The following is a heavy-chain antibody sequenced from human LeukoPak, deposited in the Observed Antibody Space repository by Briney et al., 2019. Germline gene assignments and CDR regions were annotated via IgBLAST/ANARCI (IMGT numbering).Heavy chain of an antibody. CDR1: GYTFTNYG. V-gene: IGHV1-18*01. D-gene: IGHD2/OR15-2a*01. J-gene: IGHJ4*02. CDR3: ARRTTAIEVYDY. Sequence: ASVKVSCKASGYTFTNYGISWVRQAPGQGLEWMGWISGYNGNTNYAQKFQGRVTMTTDTSTNTAYMELRTLRSDDTAVYYCARRTTAIEVYDYWGQGTLVAVSS. CDR2: ISGYNGNT.